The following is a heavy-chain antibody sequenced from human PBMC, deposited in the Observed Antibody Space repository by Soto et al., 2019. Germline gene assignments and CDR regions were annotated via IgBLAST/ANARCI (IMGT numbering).Heavy chain of an antibody. CDR3: ARLPIAVAGQYYYYYGMDV. Sequence: PSQTLSLTCVISGDSVSSNIAAWNWIRQSPSRGLEWLGRTYYRSKWYNDYAVSVKSRITINPDTSKNQFSLQLNSVTPEDTAVYYCARLPIAVAGQYYYYYGMDVWGQGTTVTVSS. CDR2: TYYRSKWYN. CDR1: GDSVSSNIAA. D-gene: IGHD6-19*01. J-gene: IGHJ6*02. V-gene: IGHV6-1*01.